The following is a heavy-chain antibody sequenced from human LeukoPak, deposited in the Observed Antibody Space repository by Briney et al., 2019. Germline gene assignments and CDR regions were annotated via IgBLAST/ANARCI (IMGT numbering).Heavy chain of an antibody. Sequence: GGSLRLSCAASGFTFSDYYMSWIRQAPGKGLEWVSYISSSGSTIYYADYVKGRFTISRDNAKNSLYLQMNSLRAEDTAVYYCARDLGLTIAAAGRYNWFDPWGQGTLVTVSS. V-gene: IGHV3-11*01. CDR3: ARDLGLTIAAAGRYNWFDP. CDR1: GFTFSDYY. D-gene: IGHD6-13*01. J-gene: IGHJ5*02. CDR2: ISSSGSTI.